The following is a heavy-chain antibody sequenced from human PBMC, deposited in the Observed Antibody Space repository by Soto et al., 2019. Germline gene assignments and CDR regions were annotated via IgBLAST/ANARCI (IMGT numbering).Heavy chain of an antibody. D-gene: IGHD2-2*01. J-gene: IGHJ4*02. CDR3: ARRGHCSTAGSSTTYHFNF. Sequence: LGESLKISCQGSGYTFTTYWIGWVRQMPGKGLEWMGIIFPGDSDTRYGPSFQGQVTISADKSIRTAYLQWSSLKSSDTATYYCARRGHCSTAGSSTTYHFNFWHQGPLVTISS. CDR1: GYTFTTYW. V-gene: IGHV5-51*01. CDR2: IFPGDSDT.